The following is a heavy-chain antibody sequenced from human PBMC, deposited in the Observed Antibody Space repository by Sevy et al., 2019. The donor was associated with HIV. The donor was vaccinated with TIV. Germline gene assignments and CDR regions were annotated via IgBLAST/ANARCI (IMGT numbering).Heavy chain of an antibody. Sequence: GGSLRLSCTASGFTLSDYYMSWIRQAPGKGLQWISYISGSDDSGGDDTIYYADSVKGRFTISRDNAKNSLYLQMSSLRADDTAVYYCAREDGSRQYFQYWGQGTLVTVSS. CDR3: AREDGSRQYFQY. CDR1: GFTLSDYY. V-gene: IGHV3-11*01. CDR2: ISGSDDSGGDDTI. D-gene: IGHD6-13*01. J-gene: IGHJ1*01.